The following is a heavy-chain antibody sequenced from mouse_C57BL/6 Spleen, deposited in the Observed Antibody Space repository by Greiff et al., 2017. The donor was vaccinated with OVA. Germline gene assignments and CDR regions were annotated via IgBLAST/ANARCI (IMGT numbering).Heavy chain of an antibody. CDR2: IDPSDSYT. V-gene: IGHV1-50*01. Sequence: QVQLKQSGAELVKPGASVKLSCKASGYTFTSYWMQWVKQRPGQGLEWIGEIDPSDSYTNYNQKFKGKATLTVDTSSSTAYMQLSSRTSEDAAVYYCARITTVVEWFADWGQGTLVTVSA. CDR1: GYTFTSYW. D-gene: IGHD1-1*01. CDR3: ARITTVVEWFAD. J-gene: IGHJ3*01.